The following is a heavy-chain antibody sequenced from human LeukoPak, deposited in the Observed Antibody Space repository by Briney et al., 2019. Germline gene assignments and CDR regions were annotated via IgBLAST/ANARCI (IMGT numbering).Heavy chain of an antibody. Sequence: SGTLSLTCTVSGGSISSYYWSWIRQPAGKGLEWIGRIYTSGSTNYSPSLKSRVTMSVDTSKNQFSLKLSSVTAADTAVYYCARDLGSYYDYWFDHWGQGTLATVSS. CDR3: ARDLGSYYDYWFDH. V-gene: IGHV4-4*07. CDR2: IYTSGST. J-gene: IGHJ5*02. CDR1: GGSISSYY. D-gene: IGHD1-26*01.